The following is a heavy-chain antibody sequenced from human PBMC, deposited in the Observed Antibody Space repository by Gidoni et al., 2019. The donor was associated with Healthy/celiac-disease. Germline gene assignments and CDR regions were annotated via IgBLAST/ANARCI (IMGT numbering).Heavy chain of an antibody. CDR3: ATSETYYYDSSGYYLG. Sequence: QVQLVQSGAEVKKPGSSVKVSCKASGGTFSSYAISWVRQAPGQGLEWMGGIIPIFGTANYAQKFQGRVTITADESTSTAYMELSSLRSEDTAVYYCATSETYYYDSSGYYLGWGQGTLVTVSS. D-gene: IGHD3-22*01. J-gene: IGHJ4*02. CDR1: GGTFSSYA. V-gene: IGHV1-69*01. CDR2: IIPIFGTA.